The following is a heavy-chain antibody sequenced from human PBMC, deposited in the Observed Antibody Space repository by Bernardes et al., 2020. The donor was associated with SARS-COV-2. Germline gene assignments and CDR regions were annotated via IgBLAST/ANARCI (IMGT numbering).Heavy chain of an antibody. V-gene: IGHV3-30-3*01. J-gene: IGHJ6*04. CDR3: GRYYYGSTSQGTMDV. Sequence: GGSLRLSCAASGFTFSSYAMHWVRQAPGKGLEWVAVISYDGSNKYYADSVKGRFSISRDNAKNSLYLQMNSLRAEDTAVYYCGRYYYGSTSQGTMDVWGEGTTVTVSS. D-gene: IGHD3-10*01. CDR1: GFTFSSYA. CDR2: ISYDGSNK.